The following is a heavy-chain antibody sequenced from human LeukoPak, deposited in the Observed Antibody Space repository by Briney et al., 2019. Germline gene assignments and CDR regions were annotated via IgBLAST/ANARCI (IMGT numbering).Heavy chain of an antibody. Sequence: ASVKASCEASGYTFTSYDINWVRQAPGQGLEWMGWISAYNGNTNYAQKLQGRVTMTTDTSTSTAYMELRSLRSDDTAVYYCARHHPDSSGYYYSDYWGQGTLVTVSS. D-gene: IGHD3-22*01. J-gene: IGHJ4*02. CDR3: ARHHPDSSGYYYSDY. CDR2: ISAYNGNT. CDR1: GYTFTSYD. V-gene: IGHV1-18*01.